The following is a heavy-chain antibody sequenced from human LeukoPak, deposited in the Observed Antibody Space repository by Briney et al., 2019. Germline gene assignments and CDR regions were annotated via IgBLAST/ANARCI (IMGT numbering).Heavy chain of an antibody. D-gene: IGHD2-15*01. CDR1: ARSFSGYY. V-gene: IGHV4-34*01. Sequence: PSETLSLACAVYARSFSGYYCGWVRQPPGRGLGWVGSINHSGSTNYNPSIKSRVTISVDTSTNQFSLKLSCVTAADTAVYYCATDHPCGGYAFDIWGQGTMVTVSS. CDR2: INHSGST. J-gene: IGHJ3*02. CDR3: ATDHPCGGYAFDI.